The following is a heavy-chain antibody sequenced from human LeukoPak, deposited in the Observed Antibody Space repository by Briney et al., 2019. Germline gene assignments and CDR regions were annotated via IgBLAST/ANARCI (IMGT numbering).Heavy chain of an antibody. D-gene: IGHD5-24*01. Sequence: GGSLRLSCAASGFTFSHHGMNWVRQAPGKGLEWVSGIRGNGITTYYADSVKGRFTISRDNSKNTLYLQMNNLRAEDTALYYCAKDDAWLQYNSWGQGTLVTVSS. CDR2: IRGNGITT. J-gene: IGHJ4*02. CDR3: AKDDAWLQYNS. CDR1: GFTFSHHG. V-gene: IGHV3-23*01.